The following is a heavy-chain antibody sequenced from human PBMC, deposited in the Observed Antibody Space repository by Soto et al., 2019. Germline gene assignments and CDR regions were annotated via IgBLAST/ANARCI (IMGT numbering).Heavy chain of an antibody. V-gene: IGHV3-30*18. Sequence: QVQLVESGGGVVQPGGSLRLSCAASGFTFSSYGMHWVRQAPGKGLEWVAVISYDGSNKYYADSVKGRFTISRDNSKNTLYLQMNSLRAEDTAVYYCAKDSHIVVVTAPQHWGQGTLVTVSS. CDR2: ISYDGSNK. CDR3: AKDSHIVVVTAPQH. D-gene: IGHD2-21*02. J-gene: IGHJ1*01. CDR1: GFTFSSYG.